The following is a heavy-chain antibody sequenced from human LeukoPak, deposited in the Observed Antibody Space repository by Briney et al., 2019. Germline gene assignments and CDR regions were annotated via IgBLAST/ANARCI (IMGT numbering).Heavy chain of an antibody. J-gene: IGHJ6*02. CDR1: GFTFSSYA. D-gene: IGHD6-19*01. CDR3: ARDRGRSTQWLVPRGDYYYGMDV. Sequence: DPGGSLRLSCAASGFTFSSYAMSWVRQAPGKGLEWVSAISGSGGSTYYADSVKGRFTISRDNSKNTLYLQMNSLRAEDTAVYYCARDRGRSTQWLVPRGDYYYGMDVWGQGTTVTVSS. V-gene: IGHV3-23*01. CDR2: ISGSGGST.